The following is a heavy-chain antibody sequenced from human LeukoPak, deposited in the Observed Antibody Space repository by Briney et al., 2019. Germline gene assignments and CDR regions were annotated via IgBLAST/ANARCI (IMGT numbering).Heavy chain of an antibody. CDR3: ARARSQYSYGYEIDY. CDR1: GLTFSSYD. D-gene: IGHD5-18*01. Sequence: PGGSLRLSCVASGLTFSSYDMHWVRQATGKGLEWVSAIGTAGDTYYPGSVKGRFTISRENAKNSLYLQMNSLRAEDTAVYYCARARSQYSYGYEIDYWGQGTLVTVSS. CDR2: IGTAGDT. V-gene: IGHV3-13*01. J-gene: IGHJ4*02.